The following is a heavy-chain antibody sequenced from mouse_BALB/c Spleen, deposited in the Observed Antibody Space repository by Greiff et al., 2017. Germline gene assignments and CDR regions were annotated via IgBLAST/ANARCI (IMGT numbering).Heavy chain of an antibody. Sequence: VKLQESGPGLVAPSQSLSITCTVSGFSLTSYDISWIRQPPGKGLEWLGVIWTGGGTNYNSAFMSRLSISKDNSKSQVFLKMNSLQTDDTAIYYCVRGYDYDAFYYFDYWGQGTTLTVSS. CDR3: VRGYDYDAFYYFDY. V-gene: IGHV2-9-2*01. CDR2: IWTGGGT. J-gene: IGHJ2*01. CDR1: GFSLTSYD. D-gene: IGHD2-4*01.